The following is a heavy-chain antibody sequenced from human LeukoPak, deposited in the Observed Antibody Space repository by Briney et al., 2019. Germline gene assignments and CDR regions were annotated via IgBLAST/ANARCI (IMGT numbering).Heavy chain of an antibody. CDR3: ARDPLRRFDF. Sequence: WGSLRLSCAASGFTFSNYWMTWVRQAPGKGLEWVANIKEDGSEKYYVDSVKGRFGISRDNAKNSLYLQMSSLRAEDTAVYFCARDPLRRFDFWGQGTLVTVSS. CDR2: IKEDGSEK. D-gene: IGHD5-12*01. V-gene: IGHV3-7*04. CDR1: GFTFSNYW. J-gene: IGHJ4*02.